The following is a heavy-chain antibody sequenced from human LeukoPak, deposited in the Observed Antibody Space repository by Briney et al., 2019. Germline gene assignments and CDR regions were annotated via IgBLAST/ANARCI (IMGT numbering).Heavy chain of an antibody. Sequence: GGSLRLSCAVSGFTFSSYAMSWVRQAPGKGLEWVSTISGSGDSTYFADSVRGRFTISRDNSKNTLYLQMNSLRADDTAVYYCAKEWLRYCSSTSCSHPGPHWFDPWGQGTLVTVSS. CDR1: GFTFSSYA. CDR3: AKEWLRYCSSTSCSHPGPHWFDP. CDR2: ISGSGDST. V-gene: IGHV3-23*01. D-gene: IGHD2-2*01. J-gene: IGHJ5*02.